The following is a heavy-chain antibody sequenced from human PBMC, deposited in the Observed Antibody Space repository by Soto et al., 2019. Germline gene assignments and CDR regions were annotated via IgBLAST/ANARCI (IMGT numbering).Heavy chain of an antibody. Sequence: ASLKVSCKDSGYTCTSYGICLVRQAPGQVLEWMRWISDYNGNTNYAQKLPGRGTMTIDTSTSTAYMELRSLRSDDTAVYYYARDIAYDCSGNLSDPWGQGTLVTVSS. D-gene: IGHD3-22*01. V-gene: IGHV1-18*01. CDR1: GYTCTSYG. J-gene: IGHJ5*02. CDR3: ARDIAYDCSGNLSDP. CDR2: ISDYNGNT.